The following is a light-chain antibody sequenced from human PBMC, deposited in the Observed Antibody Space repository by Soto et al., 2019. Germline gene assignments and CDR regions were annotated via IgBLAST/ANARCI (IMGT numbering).Light chain of an antibody. V-gene: IGLV2-14*01. CDR2: DVS. J-gene: IGLJ2*01. CDR3: SSYTSSSTLV. CDR1: SSDIGGYNY. Sequence: QSALTQPASVSGSPGQSITISCNGTSSDIGGYNYVSWYQQHPGRAPKLMIYDVSNRPSGVSNRFSASKSGNTASLTISGLQAEDEADYYCSSYTSSSTLVFGGGTKLTVL.